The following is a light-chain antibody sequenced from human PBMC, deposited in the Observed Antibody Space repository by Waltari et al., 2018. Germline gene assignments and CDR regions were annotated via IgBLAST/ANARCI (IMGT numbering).Light chain of an antibody. V-gene: IGLV2-14*03. CDR2: DVN. CDR1: SSYVGAYHY. CDR3: SSYTSSNTIYV. J-gene: IGLJ1*01. Sequence: QSSLTQPASVSGSPGQSTTLSCPGTSSYVGAYHYFSWYQQHPGNAPQLMIYDVNNRPSGVSNRFSGSKSGNTASLTISGLQAEDEADYYCSSYTSSNTIYVFGTGTKVTVL.